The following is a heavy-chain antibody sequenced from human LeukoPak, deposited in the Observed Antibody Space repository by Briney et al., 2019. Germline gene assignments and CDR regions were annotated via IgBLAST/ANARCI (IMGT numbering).Heavy chain of an antibody. J-gene: IGHJ4*02. Sequence: GGALRLSCAVSGFTFSDYWLAGVRQAPGRGLEGVANIKQEGREKKYMDSGKGRFTISRENAKNSVYLQMNSLRDEDTAVYCCARGYAGWGYWGQGTLVTVSS. V-gene: IGHV3-7*04. CDR2: IKQEGREK. D-gene: IGHD3-16*01. CDR3: ARGYAGWGY. CDR1: GFTFSDYW.